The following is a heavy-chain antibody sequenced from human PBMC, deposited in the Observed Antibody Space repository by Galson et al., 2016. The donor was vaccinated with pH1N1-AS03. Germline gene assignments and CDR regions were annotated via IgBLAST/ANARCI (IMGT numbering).Heavy chain of an antibody. J-gene: IGHJ6*03. CDR2: IYYSGSA. CDR3: ARHPYNSSPLYYYFYYMDV. V-gene: IGHV4-39*01. CDR1: GGSISNSNYY. D-gene: IGHD6-13*01. Sequence: SETLSLTCTVSGGSISNSNYYWGWIRQPPGKGLEWIGSIYYSGSAYYNPSLKSRVTISIDTSKNQFSLRLSSVTAADTAVYYCARHPYNSSPLYYYFYYMDVWDKGTTVTVSS.